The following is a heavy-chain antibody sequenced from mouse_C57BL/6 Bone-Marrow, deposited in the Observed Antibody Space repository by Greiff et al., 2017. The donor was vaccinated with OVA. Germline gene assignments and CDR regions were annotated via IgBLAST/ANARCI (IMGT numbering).Heavy chain of an antibody. J-gene: IGHJ4*01. Sequence: VQGVESGAELARPGASVKLSCKASGYTFTSYGISWVKQRTGQGLEWIGEIYPRSGNTYYNEKFKGKATLTADKSSSTAYMELRSLTSEDSAVYFCARSNYYGSRGMDYWGQGTSVTVSS. V-gene: IGHV1-81*01. CDR2: IYPRSGNT. CDR1: GYTFTSYG. D-gene: IGHD1-1*01. CDR3: ARSNYYGSRGMDY.